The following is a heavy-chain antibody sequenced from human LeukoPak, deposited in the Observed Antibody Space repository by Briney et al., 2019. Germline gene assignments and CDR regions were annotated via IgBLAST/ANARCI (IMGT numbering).Heavy chain of an antibody. CDR3: AKGGSGWYNYYYYYMDV. CDR1: GFTVSSNY. CDR2: IYSGGST. Sequence: PGGSLRLSCAASGFTVSSNYMSWVRQAPGKGLEWVSVIYSGGSTYYADSVKGRFTISRDNSKNTLYLQMNSLRAEDTAVYYCAKGGSGWYNYYYYYMDVWGKGTTVTVSS. D-gene: IGHD6-19*01. J-gene: IGHJ6*03. V-gene: IGHV3-53*01.